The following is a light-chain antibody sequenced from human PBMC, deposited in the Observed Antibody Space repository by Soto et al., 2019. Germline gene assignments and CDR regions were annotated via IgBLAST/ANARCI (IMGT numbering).Light chain of an antibody. J-gene: IGKJ3*01. V-gene: IGKV1-33*01. CDR1: QDISNY. CDR2: GAS. Sequence: DIQMTQSPSSLSASVGDRVTITCQASQDISNYLNWYQQKPGKAPKLLIYGASNLETGVPSRFSGSGSGKDFTFTISSLQPEDIATYYCQQYDNLLFTFGPGTKVDIK. CDR3: QQYDNLLFT.